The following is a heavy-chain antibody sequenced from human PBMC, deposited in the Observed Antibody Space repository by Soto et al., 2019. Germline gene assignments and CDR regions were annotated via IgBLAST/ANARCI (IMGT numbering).Heavy chain of an antibody. CDR2: IWYDGNTK. CDR1: GFTFNSYG. D-gene: IGHD6-19*01. V-gene: IGHV3-33*01. J-gene: IGHJ6*02. CDR3: ARPLVAPVAGAYYYGMDV. Sequence: QIQLVESGGGVVQPGRSLRLSCTASGFTFNSYGFNWVRQAPGKGLEWVAVIWYDGNTKYYADSVKGRFTISRDNLRSTVDLQMNSLTAEDTAVYYCARPLVAPVAGAYYYGMDVWGQGTTVTVSS.